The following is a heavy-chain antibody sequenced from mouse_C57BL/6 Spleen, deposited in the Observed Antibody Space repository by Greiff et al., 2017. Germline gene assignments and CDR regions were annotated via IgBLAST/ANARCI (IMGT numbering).Heavy chain of an antibody. CDR2: IDPEPGGT. D-gene: IGHD4-1*01. CDR3: TRDGTGTGY. CDR1: GYTFTDYE. V-gene: IGHV1-15*01. Sequence: QVQLQQSGAELVRPGASVTLSCKASGYTFTDYEMHWVKQTPVHGLEWIGAIDPEPGGTAYNQKFKGKAILTADKSSSTAYRERRSLTAEYSAVYYCTRDGTGTGYWGQGTTLTVSS. J-gene: IGHJ2*01.